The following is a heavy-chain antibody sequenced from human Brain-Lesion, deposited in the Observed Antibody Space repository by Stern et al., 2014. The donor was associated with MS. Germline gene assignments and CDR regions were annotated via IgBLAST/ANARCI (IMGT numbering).Heavy chain of an antibody. CDR1: GGSVSSTSYA. Sequence: QMQLVQSGPGLVKPSETLSLTCTVAGGSVSSTSYAWAWIRQPPGKGLEWIGTIYYSGNTYYSPSLKSRLTISLDTSKNPFFLQLRSVTAADTAVYYCAGEEDIRYCSGGSCTGNWFDPWGQGTLVTVSS. J-gene: IGHJ5*02. CDR2: IYYSGNT. V-gene: IGHV4-39*01. D-gene: IGHD2-15*01. CDR3: AGEEDIRYCSGGSCTGNWFDP.